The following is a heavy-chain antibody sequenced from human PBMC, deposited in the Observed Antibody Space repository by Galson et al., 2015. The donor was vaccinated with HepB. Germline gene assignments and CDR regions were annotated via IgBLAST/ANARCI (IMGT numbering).Heavy chain of an antibody. Sequence: LRLSCAASGFIFRSFSMHWVRQAPGKGLEWVAVIWYDGSNIYYADSVEGRFTISRDTSKNTLYLQMNSLRAEDTAVYYCAKEALPDYGGITGFESWGQGTLVTVSS. CDR3: AKEALPDYGGITGFES. V-gene: IGHV3-33*03. J-gene: IGHJ4*02. CDR2: IWYDGSNI. CDR1: GFIFRSFS. D-gene: IGHD4-23*01.